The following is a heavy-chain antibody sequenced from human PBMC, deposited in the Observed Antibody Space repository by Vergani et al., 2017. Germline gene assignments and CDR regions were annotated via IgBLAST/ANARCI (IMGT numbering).Heavy chain of an antibody. CDR2: ISSSSSTI. CDR1: GFTFSSYE. CDR3: ARRELAGDWVFNYYYYGMDV. J-gene: IGHJ6*02. Sequence: VQLVESGGGLVQPGGSLRLSCAASGFTFSSYEMNWVRQAPGKGLEWVSYISSSSSTIYYADSVKGRFTISRDNAKNSLYLQMNSLRDEDTAVYYCARRELAGDWVFNYYYYGMDVWGQGTTVTVSS. D-gene: IGHD1-1*01. V-gene: IGHV3-48*03.